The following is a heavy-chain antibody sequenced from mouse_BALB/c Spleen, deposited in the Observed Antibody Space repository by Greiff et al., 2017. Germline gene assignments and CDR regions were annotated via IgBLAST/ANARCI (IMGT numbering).Heavy chain of an antibody. V-gene: IGHV1-77*01. CDR2: IYPGSGNT. Sequence: QVQLQQSGAELARPGASVKLSCKASGYTFTDYYINWVKQRTGQGLEWIGEIYPGSGNTYYNEKFKGKATLTADKSSSTAYMQLSSLTSEDSAVYFCARYWITTPWFAYWGQGTLVTVSA. D-gene: IGHD2-4*01. J-gene: IGHJ3*01. CDR3: ARYWITTPWFAY. CDR1: GYTFTDYY.